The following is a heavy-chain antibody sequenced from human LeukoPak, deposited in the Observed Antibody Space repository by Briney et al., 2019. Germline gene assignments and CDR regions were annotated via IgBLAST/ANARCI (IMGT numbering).Heavy chain of an antibody. Sequence: ASVKVSCKASGYTFTSYGISWVRQAPGQGLEWMGWISAYNGNTNYAQKLQGRVTMTTDTSTSTAYMELRSLRSDDTAVYYCARDRVAAAGTTNFFNRWFDPWGQGTLVTVSS. CDR2: ISAYNGNT. J-gene: IGHJ5*02. V-gene: IGHV1-18*01. CDR1: GYTFTSYG. CDR3: ARDRVAAAGTTNFFNRWFDP. D-gene: IGHD6-13*01.